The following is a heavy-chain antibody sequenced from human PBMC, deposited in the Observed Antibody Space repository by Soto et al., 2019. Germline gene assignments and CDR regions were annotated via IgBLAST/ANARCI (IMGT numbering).Heavy chain of an antibody. CDR1: GGTFSSYT. D-gene: IGHD6-19*01. J-gene: IGHJ4*02. CDR3: ARSVDSSGWYWYFDY. CDR2: ISAYNGNT. Sequence: ASVKVSCKASGGTFSSYTISWVRQAPGQGLEWMGRISAYNGNTNYAQKLQGRVTMTTDTSTSTAYMELRSLRSDDTAVYYCARSVDSSGWYWYFDYWGQGTLVTVSS. V-gene: IGHV1-18*01.